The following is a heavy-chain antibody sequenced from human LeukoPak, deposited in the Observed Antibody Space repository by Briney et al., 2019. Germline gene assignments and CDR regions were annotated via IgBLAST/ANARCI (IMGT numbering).Heavy chain of an antibody. J-gene: IGHJ1*01. CDR3: VKDRITAAAMGAFQQ. Sequence: PGGSLRLSCAASGFTFSNAWMSWVRQAPGKGLEWVGRIKSKTDGGTTDYAAPVKGRFTISRDDSKNTLYLQMNSLRAEDTAIYYCVKDRITAAAMGAFQQWGQGTLVTVSS. CDR2: IKSKTDGGTT. D-gene: IGHD6-13*01. V-gene: IGHV3-15*01. CDR1: GFTFSNAW.